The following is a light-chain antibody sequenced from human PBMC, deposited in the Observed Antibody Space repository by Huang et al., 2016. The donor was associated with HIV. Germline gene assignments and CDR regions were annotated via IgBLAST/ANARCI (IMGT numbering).Light chain of an antibody. CDR3: QRYDSAPRA. CDR1: QDIGNF. J-gene: IGKJ1*01. CDR2: AAS. V-gene: IGKV1-27*01. Sequence: DIQMTQSPASLSASTGIRVTLTCRASQDIGNFVAWFQQKPGKVPILLIYAASVLQSGVPSRFSGRGSGTDFTLTITNFQAEDVATYYCQRYDSAPRAFGQGTKVDLK.